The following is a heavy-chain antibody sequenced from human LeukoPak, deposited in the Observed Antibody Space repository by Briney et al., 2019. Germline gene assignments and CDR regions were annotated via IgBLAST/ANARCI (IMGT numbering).Heavy chain of an antibody. CDR2: IYYSGST. Sequence: PETLSLTCTVSGYSISSGYYWSWIRQPPGKGLEWIGYIYYSGSTNYNPSLKSRVTISVDTSKNQFSLKLSSVTAADTAVYYCARQGIWFGDRRAFDIWGQGTMVTVSS. CDR3: ARQGIWFGDRRAFDI. CDR1: GYSISSGYY. V-gene: IGHV4-59*08. D-gene: IGHD3-10*01. J-gene: IGHJ3*02.